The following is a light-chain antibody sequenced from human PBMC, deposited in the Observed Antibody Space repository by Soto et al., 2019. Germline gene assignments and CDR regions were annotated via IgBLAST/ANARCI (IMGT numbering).Light chain of an antibody. Sequence: EIVLTQSPGTLSLSPGERATLSCRASQSVSSSYLAWYQQKPGQAPRPLIYGASSRATGIPDRFSGSGSGTDFTLTISRLEPEDFAVYYCQQYGSSPQTFGQGTRWIS. J-gene: IGKJ1*01. V-gene: IGKV3-20*01. CDR3: QQYGSSPQT. CDR2: GAS. CDR1: QSVSSSY.